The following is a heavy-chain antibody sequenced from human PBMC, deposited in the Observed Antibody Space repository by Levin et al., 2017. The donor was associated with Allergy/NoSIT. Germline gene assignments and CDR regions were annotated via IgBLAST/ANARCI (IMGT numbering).Heavy chain of an antibody. CDR3: ARDLYQLLKPALAAVFQH. V-gene: IGHV3-30-3*01. J-gene: IGHJ1*01. CDR2: ISYDGSNK. CDR1: GFTFSSYA. Sequence: GGSLRLSCAASGFTFSSYAMHWVRQAPGKGLEWVAVISYDGSNKYYADSVKGRFTISRDNSKNTLYLQMNSLRAEDTAVYYCARDLYQLLKPALAAVFQHWGQGTLVTVSS. D-gene: IGHD2-2*01.